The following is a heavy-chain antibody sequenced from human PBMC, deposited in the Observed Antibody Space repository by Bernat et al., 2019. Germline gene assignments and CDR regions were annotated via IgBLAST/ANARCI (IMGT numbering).Heavy chain of an antibody. D-gene: IGHD4-23*01. J-gene: IGHJ5*02. Sequence: EVQLVESGGGLVQPGGSLRLSCAASGFTFGGYWMHWVRQAPGKGLVWVSRISSDGSGTTYADYVKGRFTISRDNAKNTLYLQMNGLRAEDTAVYYCARDRIGGWIDPWGQGTLVTVSS. CDR3: ARDRIGGWIDP. CDR2: ISSDGSGT. V-gene: IGHV3-74*01. CDR1: GFTFGGYW.